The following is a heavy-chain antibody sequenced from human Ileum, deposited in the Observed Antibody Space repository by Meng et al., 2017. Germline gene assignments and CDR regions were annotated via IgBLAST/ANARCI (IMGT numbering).Heavy chain of an antibody. CDR3: VRHGGKYFDS. CDR1: GCSISSSFY. J-gene: IGHJ4*02. D-gene: IGHD2-15*01. Sequence: QVQLQVAGPGLVEHLRTCALTGSASGCSISSSFYWSWVGQSPGKGLEWIGQIYLAGSPNYNPALESRVTISVDKSKNQFSLRLTSVTAADTAIFYCVRHGGKYFDSWGQGTLVTVSS. V-gene: IGHV4-4*02. CDR2: IYLAGSP.